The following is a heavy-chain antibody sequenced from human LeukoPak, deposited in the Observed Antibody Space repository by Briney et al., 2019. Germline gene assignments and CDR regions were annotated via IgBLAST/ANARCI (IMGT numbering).Heavy chain of an antibody. CDR3: ARDRPSTYGAGPPYGMDV. Sequence: SETLSLTCTVSGGSISNYYWSWIRQPPGKGLEWIGDISYSGSTKYNPSLKSRVTISVDTSKNQFSLKLSSVTAADTAVYYCARDRPSTYGAGPPYGMDVWGQGTTVTVSS. CDR2: ISYSGST. V-gene: IGHV4-59*01. D-gene: IGHD4-17*01. CDR1: GGSISNYY. J-gene: IGHJ6*02.